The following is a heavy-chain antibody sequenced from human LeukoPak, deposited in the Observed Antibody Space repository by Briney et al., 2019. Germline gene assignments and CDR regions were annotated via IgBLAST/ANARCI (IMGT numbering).Heavy chain of an antibody. CDR2: IWYDGSNK. CDR1: GFTFSSCG. CDR3: ARESSSWYPEYYFDY. Sequence: GGSLRLSCAASGFTFSSCGMHWVRQAPGKGLEWVAVIWYDGSNKYYADSVKGRFTISRDNSKNTLYLQMNSLRAEDTAVYYCARESSSWYPEYYFDYWGQGTLVTVSS. V-gene: IGHV3-33*01. D-gene: IGHD6-13*01. J-gene: IGHJ4*02.